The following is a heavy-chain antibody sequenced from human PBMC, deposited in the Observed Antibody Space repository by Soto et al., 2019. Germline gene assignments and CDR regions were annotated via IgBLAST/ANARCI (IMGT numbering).Heavy chain of an antibody. CDR2: ISYDGSNK. CDR3: ARASTVRVDYFDY. J-gene: IGHJ4*02. V-gene: IGHV3-30-3*01. CDR1: GFTFSSYA. D-gene: IGHD3-10*01. Sequence: QVQLVESGGGVVQPGRSPRLSCAASGFTFSSYAMHWVRQAPGKGLEWVAVISYDGSNKYYADSVKGRFTISRDNSKNTLYLQMNSLRAEDTAVYYCARASTVRVDYFDYWGQGTLVTVSS.